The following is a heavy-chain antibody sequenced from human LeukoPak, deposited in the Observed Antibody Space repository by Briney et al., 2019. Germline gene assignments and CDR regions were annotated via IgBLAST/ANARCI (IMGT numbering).Heavy chain of an antibody. Sequence: GGSLRLSCAASGFIFSSYAMSWVRQAPGKGLEYVSAISSSGDSTYYANSVRGRFTISRDNSKNTLYLQMGSLRAEDTAVYYCASSYGSNKNPFEYWGQGTLVTVSS. CDR1: GFIFSSYA. V-gene: IGHV3-64*01. CDR2: ISSSGDST. CDR3: ASSYGSNKNPFEY. J-gene: IGHJ4*02. D-gene: IGHD4-23*01.